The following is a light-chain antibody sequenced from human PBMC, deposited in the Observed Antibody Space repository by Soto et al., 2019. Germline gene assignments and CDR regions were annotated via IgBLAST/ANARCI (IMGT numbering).Light chain of an antibody. CDR3: QHYGETPIT. CDR2: GAS. V-gene: IGKV3-20*01. CDR1: QSVSRR. Sequence: EIVLTQSPGTLSLSPGGRATLSCRASQSVSRRLAGYQHRPGQSPRLLISGASMRASGVPVRFSGSGSGTDFTLTISRLEPEDFAVYYCQHYGETPITFGLGTRLEV. J-gene: IGKJ5*01.